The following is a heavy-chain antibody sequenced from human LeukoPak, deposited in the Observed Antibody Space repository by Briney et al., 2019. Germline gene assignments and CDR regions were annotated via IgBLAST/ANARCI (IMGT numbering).Heavy chain of an antibody. D-gene: IGHD5/OR15-5a*01. CDR3: AREGSNDAFDI. J-gene: IGHJ3*02. CDR1: GYTFTSYY. V-gene: IGHV1-46*01. CDR2: INPSGGST. Sequence: ASVKVSCKASGYTFTSYYMHWVRQAPGQGLEWMGIINPSGGSTSYAQKFQGRVTITADKSTSTAYMELSSLRSEDTAVYYCAREGSNDAFDIWGQGTMVTVSS.